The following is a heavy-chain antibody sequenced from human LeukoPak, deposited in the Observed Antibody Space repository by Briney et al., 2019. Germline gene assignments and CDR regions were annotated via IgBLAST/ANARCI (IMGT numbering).Heavy chain of an antibody. V-gene: IGHV4-34*01. D-gene: IGHD3-22*01. J-gene: IGHJ6*03. CDR2: INHSGST. CDR1: GGSFSGYY. Sequence: SETLSLTCAVYGGSFSGYYWSRIRQPPGKGLEWIGEINHSGSTNYNPSLKSRVTISVDTSKNQFSLKLSSVTAADTAVYYCARGVANYYDSSGYWGVYYYYYMDVWGKGTTVTVSS. CDR3: ARGVANYYDSSGYWGVYYYYYMDV.